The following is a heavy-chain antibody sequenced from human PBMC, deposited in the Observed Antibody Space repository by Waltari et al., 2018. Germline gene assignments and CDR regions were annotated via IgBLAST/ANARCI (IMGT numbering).Heavy chain of an antibody. CDR2: IRHDGSNE. CDR1: GFTFSSYG. D-gene: IGHD1-26*01. Sequence: QVQLVESGGGVVQPGGSLRLSCAASGFTFSSYGMHWVRQAPGKGLEWVAFIRHDGSNEYYADSVRGRFTISRDNSKNTLYVQMNSLTSDDTAVFYCAKDGGNYSFDDWGQGTLVTVSS. CDR3: AKDGGNYSFDD. V-gene: IGHV3-30*02. J-gene: IGHJ4*02.